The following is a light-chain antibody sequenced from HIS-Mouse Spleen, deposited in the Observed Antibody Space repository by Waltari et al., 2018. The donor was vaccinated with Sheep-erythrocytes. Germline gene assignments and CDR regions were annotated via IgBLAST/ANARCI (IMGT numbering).Light chain of an antibody. CDR2: EVS. CDR1: NSDVGGYNY. CDR3: SSYTSSSTWV. V-gene: IGLV2-14*01. Sequence: QSALTQPAPVSGSPGQSITIPCTGTNSDVGGYNYVSWYQQHPGKAPKLMIYEVSNRPSGVSNRFSGSKSGNTASLTISGLQAEDEADYYCSSYTSSSTWVFGGGTKLTVL. J-gene: IGLJ3*02.